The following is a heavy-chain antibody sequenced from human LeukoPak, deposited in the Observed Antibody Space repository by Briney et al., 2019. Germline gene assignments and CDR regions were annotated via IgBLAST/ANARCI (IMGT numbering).Heavy chain of an antibody. CDR3: ARGGHCSSTSCYFYYYYGMDV. J-gene: IGHJ6*02. CDR2: ISYDGSNK. D-gene: IGHD2-2*01. Sequence: GGSLRLSCAASGFTFSSYAMHWVRQAPGKGLEWVAVISYDGSNKYYADSVKGRFTISRDNSKNTLYLQMNSLRAEDTAVYYCARGGHCSSTSCYFYYYYGMDVWGQGTTVTVSS. CDR1: GFTFSSYA. V-gene: IGHV3-30-3*01.